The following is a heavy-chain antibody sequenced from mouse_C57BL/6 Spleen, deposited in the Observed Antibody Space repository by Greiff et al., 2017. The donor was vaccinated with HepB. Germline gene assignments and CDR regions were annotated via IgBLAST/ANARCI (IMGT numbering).Heavy chain of an antibody. V-gene: IGHV5-9-1*02. J-gene: IGHJ3*01. CDR1: GFTFSSYA. CDR2: ISSGGDYI. CDR3: TRDLYDGYYWFAY. D-gene: IGHD2-3*01. Sequence: EVKVVESGEGLVKPGGSLKLSCAASGFTFSSYAMSWVRQTPEKRLEWVAYISSGGDYIYYADTVKGRFTISRDNARNTLYLQMSILKSEDTAMYYCTRDLYDGYYWFAYWGQGTLVTVSA.